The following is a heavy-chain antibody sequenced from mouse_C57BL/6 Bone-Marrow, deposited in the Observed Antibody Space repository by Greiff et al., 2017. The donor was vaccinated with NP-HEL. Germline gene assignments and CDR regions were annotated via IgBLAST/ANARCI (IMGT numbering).Heavy chain of an antibody. J-gene: IGHJ4*01. D-gene: IGHD2-2*01. CDR1: GYTFTSYW. Sequence: VQLQQSGAELAKPGASVKLSCKASGYTFTSYWMHWVQQRPGKGLEWIGYINPSSGYTKYHQKFKDKATLTADKSSSTAYMQLSSLTYEDSAVYYWATPMVTPLDAMDYWGQGTSVTVSS. CDR3: ATPMVTPLDAMDY. CDR2: INPSSGYT. V-gene: IGHV1-7*01.